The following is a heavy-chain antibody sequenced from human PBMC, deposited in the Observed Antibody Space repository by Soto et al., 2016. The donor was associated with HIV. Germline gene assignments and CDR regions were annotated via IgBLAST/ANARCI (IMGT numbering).Heavy chain of an antibody. D-gene: IGHD3-22*01. CDR3: ARGITMIGGYFDY. CDR2: INPNGGGT. Sequence: QVQLVQSGAGVKKPGAAVKVSCKASGYTFSGYYMHWVRQAPGQGLEWMGWINPNGGGTNYAQKLQGRVTMTRDTSISTAYMELSRLRSDDTAVYYCARGITMIGGYFDYWGQGTLVTVSS. V-gene: IGHV1-2*02. J-gene: IGHJ4*02. CDR1: GYTFSGYY.